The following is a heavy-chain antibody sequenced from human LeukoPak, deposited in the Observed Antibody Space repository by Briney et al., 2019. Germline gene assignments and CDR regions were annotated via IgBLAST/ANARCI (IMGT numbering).Heavy chain of an antibody. D-gene: IGHD4-23*01. CDR2: INHSGST. CDR3: ARNSSPYYYYYYMDV. Sequence: SETLSLTCAVYGGSFSRYYWSWIRQPPGKGLEWIGEINHSGSTNYNPSLKSRVTISVDTSKNQFSLKLSSVTAADTAVYYCARNSSPYYYYYYMDVWGKGTTVTVSS. CDR1: GGSFSRYY. V-gene: IGHV4-34*01. J-gene: IGHJ6*03.